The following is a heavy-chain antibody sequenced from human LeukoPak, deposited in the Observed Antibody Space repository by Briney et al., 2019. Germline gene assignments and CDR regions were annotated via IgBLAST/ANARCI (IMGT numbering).Heavy chain of an antibody. Sequence: GGSLRLSCAASGFTFSSYAMSWVRQAPGKGLEWVSVIYSGGSTYYADSVKGRFTISRDNSKNTLYLQMNSLRAEDTAVYYCARGTGSGDYWGQGTLVTVSS. J-gene: IGHJ4*02. V-gene: IGHV3-66*01. D-gene: IGHD1-14*01. CDR2: IYSGGST. CDR1: GFTFSSYA. CDR3: ARGTGSGDY.